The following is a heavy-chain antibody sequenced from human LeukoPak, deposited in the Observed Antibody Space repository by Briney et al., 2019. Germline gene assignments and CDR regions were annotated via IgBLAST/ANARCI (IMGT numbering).Heavy chain of an antibody. CDR2: IYSGGKT. D-gene: IGHD2-15*01. J-gene: IGHJ4*02. Sequence: GGSLRLSCAASGFTFSSYDMSWVRQAPGKGLEWVSFIYSGGKTHSSDSVKGRFTISRDNSKNTLYLQMSSLRAEDTAIYYCARRAGEYSHPYDYWGQGTLVTVSS. CDR1: GFTFSSYD. V-gene: IGHV3-53*01. CDR3: ARRAGEYSHPYDY.